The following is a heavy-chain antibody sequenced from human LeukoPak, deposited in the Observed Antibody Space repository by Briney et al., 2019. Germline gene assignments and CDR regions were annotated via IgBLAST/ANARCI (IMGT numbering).Heavy chain of an antibody. D-gene: IGHD6-13*01. V-gene: IGHV3-23*01. CDR3: AKTRPLDSSSWSHGDY. J-gene: IGHJ4*02. Sequence: GGSLRLSCAASGFTFSSYAMSWVRQAPGKGLEWVSAISSSGDSTYYGDSVKGRFTISRDNSKNTLYLQMNSLRAEDTAVYYCAKTRPLDSSSWSHGDYWGQGTLVTVSS. CDR1: GFTFSSYA. CDR2: ISSSGDST.